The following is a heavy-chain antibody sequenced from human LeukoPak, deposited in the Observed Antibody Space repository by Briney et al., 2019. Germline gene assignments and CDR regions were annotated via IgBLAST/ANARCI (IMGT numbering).Heavy chain of an antibody. V-gene: IGHV4-61*02. J-gene: IGHJ4*02. CDR3: AGGLIAAAGTLYFDY. D-gene: IGHD6-13*01. Sequence: SETLSLTCTVSGGSISSGSYYWSWIRQPAGKGLEWIGRIYTSGSTNYNPSLKSRVTISVDTSKNQFSLKLSSVTAADTAVYYCAGGLIAAAGTLYFDYWGQGTLVTVSS. CDR1: GGSISSGSYY. CDR2: IYTSGST.